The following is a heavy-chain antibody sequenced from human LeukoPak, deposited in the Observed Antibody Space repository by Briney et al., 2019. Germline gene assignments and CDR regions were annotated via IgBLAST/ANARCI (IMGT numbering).Heavy chain of an antibody. CDR2: IYYSGST. D-gene: IGHD6-13*01. J-gene: IGHJ4*02. CDR1: GGSISSSSYY. Sequence: SETLSLTCTVSGGSISSSSYYWGWIRQPPGKGLEWIGSIYYSGSTYYNPSLKSRVTISVDTSKNQFSLKLSSVTAADTAVYYCARSSSRIAAASDWGQGTLVTVSS. V-gene: IGHV4-39*01. CDR3: ARSSSRIAAASD.